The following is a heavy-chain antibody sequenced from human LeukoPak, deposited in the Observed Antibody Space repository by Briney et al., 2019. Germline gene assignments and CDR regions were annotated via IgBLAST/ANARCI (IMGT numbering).Heavy chain of an antibody. D-gene: IGHD3-22*01. CDR3: AKFRWYYDSSGYLDY. J-gene: IGHJ4*02. CDR1: GFTFSSYG. CDR2: IWYDGSNK. Sequence: GGSLRLSCAAPGFTFSSYGMHWVRQAPGKGLEWVADIWYDGSNKYYADAVKGRFSISRDNSKNALYLQMNSLRAEDTAVYYCAKFRWYYDSSGYLDYWGQGTLVTVSS. V-gene: IGHV3-33*06.